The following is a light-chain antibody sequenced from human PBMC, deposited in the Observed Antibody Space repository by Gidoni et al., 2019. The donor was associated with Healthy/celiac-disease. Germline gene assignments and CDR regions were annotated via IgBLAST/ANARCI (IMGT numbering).Light chain of an antibody. CDR3: QQYGSSPEFX. CDR1: QSVSSSY. CDR2: GAS. J-gene: IGKJ3*01. Sequence: EIVLTQSPGTLSLSPGERATLACRASQSVSSSYLAWYQQKPGQAPRLLIYGASSRATGIPDRFSGSGSGTDFTLTISRLEPEDFAVYYCQQYGSSPEFXXXPGTKVDIK. V-gene: IGKV3-20*01.